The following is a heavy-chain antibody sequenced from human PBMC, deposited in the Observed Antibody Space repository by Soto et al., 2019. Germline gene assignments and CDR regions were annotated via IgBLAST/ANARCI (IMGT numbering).Heavy chain of an antibody. CDR3: VKDMGRVLRALYDY. CDR2: ISWSSGNF. Sequence: LRLSCAASGFTFDDYAMHWVRQAPGRGLEWVSGISWSSGNFDYGDSVKGRFTISRDNAKNSLYLQMNSLRVEDTALYYCVKDMGRVLRALYDYWGQGTMVNVPA. D-gene: IGHD3-3*01. CDR1: GFTFDDYA. V-gene: IGHV3-9*01. J-gene: IGHJ4*02.